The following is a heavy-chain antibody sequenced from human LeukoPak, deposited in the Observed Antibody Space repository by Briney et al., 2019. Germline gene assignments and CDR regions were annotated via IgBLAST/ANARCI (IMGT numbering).Heavy chain of an antibody. CDR3: ARDVYGSGSYRDY. CDR1: GGSLSGYY. J-gene: IGHJ4*02. V-gene: IGHV4-34*01. D-gene: IGHD3-10*01. Sequence: PSETLSLTCAVYGGSLSGYYWSWIRQPPGKGLEWIGEINHSGSTNYNPSLKSRVTISVDTSKNQFSLKLSSVTAADTAVYYCARDVYGSGSYRDYWGQGTLVTVSS. CDR2: INHSGST.